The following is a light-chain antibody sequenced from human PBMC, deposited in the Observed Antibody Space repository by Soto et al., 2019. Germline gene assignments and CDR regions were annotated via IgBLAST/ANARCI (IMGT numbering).Light chain of an antibody. J-gene: IGLJ1*01. CDR1: SSGVGGYNY. CDR2: EVS. CDR3: SSYAGSNNLYV. Sequence: QSGLTQPPSAPGSPGQSVTISCTGTSSGVGGYNYVSWYQQHPGKAPKLMIYEVSKRPSGVPDRFSGSKSGNTASLTVSGLQAEDEADYYCSSYAGSNNLYVFGTGTKVTVL. V-gene: IGLV2-8*01.